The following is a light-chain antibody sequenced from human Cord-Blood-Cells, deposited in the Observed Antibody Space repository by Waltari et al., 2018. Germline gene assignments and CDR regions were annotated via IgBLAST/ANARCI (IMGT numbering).Light chain of an antibody. V-gene: IGLV2-11*01. CDR1: SSTVGGVTF. CDR3: CSYAGSYTWV. J-gene: IGLJ3*02. CDR2: DVS. Sequence: QSALTQPRSVSASPGPSVTIPCTGTSSTVGGVTFVSWYQQHPGKAPKLMIYDVSKRPSGVPDRFSGSKSGNTASLTISGLQAEDEADYYCCSYAGSYTWVFGGGTKLTVL.